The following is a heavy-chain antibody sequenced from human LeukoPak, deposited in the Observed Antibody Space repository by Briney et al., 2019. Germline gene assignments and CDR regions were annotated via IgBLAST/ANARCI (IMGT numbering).Heavy chain of an antibody. CDR1: GFTFSSYW. V-gene: IGHV3-7*01. J-gene: IGHJ4*02. Sequence: GGSLRLSCAASGFTFSSYWMSWVRQAPGKGLEWVANIKQDGGELYYVDSVKGRFTISRDNAKNSLSLQMNSLRAEDTAVYYCARDKVVGATHFDYWGQGTLVTVSS. CDR3: ARDKVVGATHFDY. D-gene: IGHD1-26*01. CDR2: IKQDGGEL.